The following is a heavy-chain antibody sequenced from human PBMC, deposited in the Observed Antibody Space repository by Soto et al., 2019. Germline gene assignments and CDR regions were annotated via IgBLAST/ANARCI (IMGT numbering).Heavy chain of an antibody. CDR1: GFNFSNYF. CDR2: INQDGTEK. J-gene: IGHJ4*02. CDR3: ATYRTVDSTRRLDC. V-gene: IGHV3-7*03. Sequence: GGSMRLSCAASGFNFSNYFMKWVLQAPGKWLEWVANINQDGTEKNYVESVKGLFTISRDNAKNSLHLQMDSLRVEDTAVYYCATYRTVDSTRRLDCWGQGTLVTVYS. D-gene: IGHD4-4*01.